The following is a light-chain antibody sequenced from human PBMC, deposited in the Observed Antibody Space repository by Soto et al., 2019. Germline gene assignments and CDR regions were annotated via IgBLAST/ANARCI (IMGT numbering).Light chain of an antibody. Sequence: EFVLTQSPGTLSLSPGERATLSCRASQTVRNNYLAWYQQKPGQAPRLLIYDASSRATGIPDRFSGGGSGTDFTLTISSLEPEDFAVYFCQQRSGWPPTFGGGTKVDIK. CDR3: QQRSGWPPT. V-gene: IGKV3D-20*02. CDR1: QTVRNNY. J-gene: IGKJ4*01. CDR2: DAS.